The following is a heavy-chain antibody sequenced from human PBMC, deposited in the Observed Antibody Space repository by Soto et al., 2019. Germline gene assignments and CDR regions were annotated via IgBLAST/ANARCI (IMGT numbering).Heavy chain of an antibody. D-gene: IGHD3-9*01. CDR2: ISAYNGNT. CDR3: ARCDHIFTGYSAFDI. J-gene: IGHJ3*02. CDR1: GYTFTSYG. V-gene: IGHV1-18*01. Sequence: GASVKVSCKASGYTFTSYGISWVRQAPGQGLEWMGWISAYNGNTNYAQKLQGRGTMTTDTSMSTSYLELRSLRSDDTAVYYCARCDHIFTGYSAFDIWGQGTMVTVSS.